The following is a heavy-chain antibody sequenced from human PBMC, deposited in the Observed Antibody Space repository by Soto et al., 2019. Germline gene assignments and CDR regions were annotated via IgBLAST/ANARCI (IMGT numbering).Heavy chain of an antibody. CDR1: GYSISSSNW. V-gene: IGHV4-28*01. Sequence: QVQLQESGPGLVKPSDTLSLTCAVSGYSISSSNWWGWIRQPPGKGLEWIGYIYYSGTTYYNPSRKSRVAMSVDTSKNQFSLKLTSVTAVDTAVYYCARREIQGPIDYWGQGTLVTVSS. J-gene: IGHJ4*02. CDR3: ARREIQGPIDY. CDR2: IYYSGTT. D-gene: IGHD1-26*01.